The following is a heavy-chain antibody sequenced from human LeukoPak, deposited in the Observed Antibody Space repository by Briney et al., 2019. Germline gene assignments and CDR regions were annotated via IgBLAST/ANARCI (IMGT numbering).Heavy chain of an antibody. D-gene: IGHD3-10*01. J-gene: IGHJ4*02. CDR2: VYTSGST. CDR1: GGSIRSGSYY. CDR3: ARSGDGSGSYSTYYFDY. Sequence: SETLSLTCTVSGGSIRSGSYYWSWIRQPAGKGLEWIGRVYTSGSTNYDPSLKSRVTISVDASKNQFSLKLSSVTAADTAVYYCARSGDGSGSYSTYYFDYWGQGTLVTVSS. V-gene: IGHV4-61*02.